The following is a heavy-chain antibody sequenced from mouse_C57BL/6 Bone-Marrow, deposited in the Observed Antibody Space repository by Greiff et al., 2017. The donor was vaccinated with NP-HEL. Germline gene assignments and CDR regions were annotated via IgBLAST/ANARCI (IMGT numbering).Heavy chain of an antibody. CDR2: IDPSDSYT. J-gene: IGHJ2*01. CDR3: ARRDYYYGSSYDYFDY. D-gene: IGHD1-1*01. CDR1: GYTFTSYW. Sequence: VKLQQPGAELVMPGASVKLSCKASGYTFTSYWMHWVKQRPGQGLEWIGEIDPSDSYTNYNQKFKGKSTLTVDKSSSTAYMQLSSLTSEDSAVYYCARRDYYYGSSYDYFDYWGQGTTLTVSS. V-gene: IGHV1-69*01.